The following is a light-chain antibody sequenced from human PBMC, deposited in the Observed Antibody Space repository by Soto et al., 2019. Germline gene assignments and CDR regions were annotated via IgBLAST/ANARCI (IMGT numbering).Light chain of an antibody. CDR1: QGIRSD. CDR2: AAS. J-gene: IGKJ1*01. Sequence: IQMTQSPSSLSASVGDRVTITCRASQGIRSDLGWFQQKPGKDPKLLISAASILQSGVPSRFSGSGSGTDFTLTISSLQPEDFATYYCLQDYTYPWTFGQGTKVEIK. V-gene: IGKV1-6*01. CDR3: LQDYTYPWT.